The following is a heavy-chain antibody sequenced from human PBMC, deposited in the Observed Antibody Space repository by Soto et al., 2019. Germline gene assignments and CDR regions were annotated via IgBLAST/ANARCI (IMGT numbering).Heavy chain of an antibody. CDR3: ARVGYCSSTSCLGGWFDP. CDR2: IYHSGST. V-gene: IGHV4-30-2*01. J-gene: IGHJ5*02. Sequence: SETLSLTCAVSGGSISSGGYSWSWIRQPPGKGLEWIGYIYHSGSTYYNPSLKSRVTISVDRSKNQFSLKLSSVTAADTAVYHCARVGYCSSTSCLGGWFDPWGQGTLVTVS. CDR1: GGSISSGGYS. D-gene: IGHD2-2*03.